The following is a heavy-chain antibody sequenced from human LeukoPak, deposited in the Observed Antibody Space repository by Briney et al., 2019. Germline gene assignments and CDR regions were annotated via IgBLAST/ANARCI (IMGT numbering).Heavy chain of an antibody. CDR1: GGSISSSSYY. CDR3: ARHLGVGVYYYDSSGYFAY. J-gene: IGHJ4*02. V-gene: IGHV4-39*01. Sequence: PSETLSLTCTVSGGSISSSSYYWGWIRQPPGKGLEWIGSIYYSGSTYYNPSLKSRVTISVDTSKNQFSLKLSSVTAADTAVYYCARHLGVGVYYYDSSGYFAYWGQGTLVTVSS. D-gene: IGHD3-22*01. CDR2: IYYSGST.